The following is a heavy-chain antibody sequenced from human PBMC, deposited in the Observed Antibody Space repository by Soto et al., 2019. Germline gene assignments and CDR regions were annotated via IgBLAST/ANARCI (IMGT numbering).Heavy chain of an antibody. CDR1: GFTVNNNY. CDR2: IYSGGST. D-gene: IGHD3-22*01. Sequence: AGGSLRLSCAASGFTVNNNYMSWVRQAPGKGLEWVSVIYSGGSTYYADSVKGRFTISRDNSKNTLYLQMNSLRAEDTAVYYCASNPPYYYDSSGYYRVRGQRSPVTGSS. J-gene: IGHJ4*02. CDR3: ASNPPYYYDSSGYYRV. V-gene: IGHV3-53*01.